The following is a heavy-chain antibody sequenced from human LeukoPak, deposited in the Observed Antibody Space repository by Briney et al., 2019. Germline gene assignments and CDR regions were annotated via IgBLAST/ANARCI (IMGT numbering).Heavy chain of an antibody. V-gene: IGHV4-59*08. Sequence: SETLSLTCTVSGGSISSYYWSWIRQPPGKGLEWIGYVYYSGCTNYTPSLKSRVTISIDTSKNHFSLKLSSVTAAGTAVYYCARSIIGTRSKFDYWGQGTLVTVSS. D-gene: IGHD1-20*01. CDR3: ARSIIGTRSKFDY. CDR1: GGSISSYY. CDR2: VYYSGCT. J-gene: IGHJ4*02.